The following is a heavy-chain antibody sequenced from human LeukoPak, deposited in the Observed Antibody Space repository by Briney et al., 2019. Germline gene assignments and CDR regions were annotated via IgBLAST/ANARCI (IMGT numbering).Heavy chain of an antibody. V-gene: IGHV3-23*01. D-gene: IGHD4-17*01. CDR1: GFTFSIYA. Sequence: GGSLRLSCAASGFTFSIYAMTWVRQAPGKGLEWVSTISGSGGSTYYADSVKGRFTISRDSSKNTLYLQMNSLRAEDTAVYYCAKESTVTPGNVNWFDTWGQGTLVTVSS. CDR2: ISGSGGST. J-gene: IGHJ5*02. CDR3: AKESTVTPGNVNWFDT.